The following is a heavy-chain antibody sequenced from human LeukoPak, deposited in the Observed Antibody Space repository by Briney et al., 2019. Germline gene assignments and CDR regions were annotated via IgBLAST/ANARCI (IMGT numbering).Heavy chain of an antibody. Sequence: GGSLRLSCAASGFLFMTSTMNRVRQAPGKGLEWVSYISTGSSTIYYADSVKGRFTVSRDNAKNSLYLQMNSLRAEDTAVYYCATESGTYSGTCFDYWGQGTLVTVSS. CDR3: ATESGTYSGTCFDY. CDR1: GFLFMTST. V-gene: IGHV3-48*04. CDR2: ISTGSSTI. D-gene: IGHD1-26*01. J-gene: IGHJ4*02.